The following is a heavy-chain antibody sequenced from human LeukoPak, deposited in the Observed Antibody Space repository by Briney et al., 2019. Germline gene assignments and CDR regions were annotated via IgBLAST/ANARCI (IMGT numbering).Heavy chain of an antibody. CDR1: GYTFTSYG. D-gene: IGHD5-18*01. V-gene: IGHV1-18*01. J-gene: IGHJ4*02. CDR2: ISAYNGNT. CDR3: ARDLLGGYSYGLLDY. Sequence: ASVKVSCKASGYTFTSYGISWVRQAPGQGLEWMGWISAYNGNTNYAQKLQGRVTMTTDTSTSTAYMELRSLRSDDTAVYYCARDLLGGYSYGLLDYWGQGTLVTVSS.